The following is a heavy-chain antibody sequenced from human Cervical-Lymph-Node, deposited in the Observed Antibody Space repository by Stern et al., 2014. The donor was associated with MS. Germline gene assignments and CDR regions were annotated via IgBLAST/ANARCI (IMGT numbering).Heavy chain of an antibody. CDR2: INAGNGNT. D-gene: IGHD4-17*01. Sequence: QMQLVQSGAEVKKPGASVKVSCKASGYTFTSYAMHWVRQATGQRLEWMGWINAGNGNTKYSQKFQGRVTITRDTSASTAYMELSSLRSEDTAVYYCARDYGDSPGPFDYWGQGTLVTVSS. CDR1: GYTFTSYA. V-gene: IGHV1-3*01. CDR3: ARDYGDSPGPFDY. J-gene: IGHJ4*02.